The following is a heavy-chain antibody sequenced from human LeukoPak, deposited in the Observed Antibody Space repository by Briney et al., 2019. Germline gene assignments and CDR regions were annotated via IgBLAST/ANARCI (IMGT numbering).Heavy chain of an antibody. Sequence: GGSLRLSCAASGFTFSSSSMSWVRQAPGKGLEWVSAISGSSGITYYADSVKGRFTISRDNSKNTLYLQMNSLRAEDTAVYYCAKDATYSSSEFDYWGQGTLVTVSS. V-gene: IGHV3-23*01. CDR3: AKDATYSSSEFDY. D-gene: IGHD6-6*01. J-gene: IGHJ4*02. CDR1: GFTFSSSS. CDR2: ISGSSGIT.